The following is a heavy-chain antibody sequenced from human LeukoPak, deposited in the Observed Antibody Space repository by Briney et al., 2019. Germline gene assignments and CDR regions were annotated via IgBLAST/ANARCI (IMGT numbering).Heavy chain of an antibody. Sequence: WGSLRFSCTASAFTFSSDAMSWVRQAPGKGLEWVSAISGSGGSAYYADSVKGRFTISRDNSKNTLYLQMNSLRAEDTAVYYCARMKGTTVTVLLSTYYGMDVWGQGTTVTVSS. J-gene: IGHJ6*02. CDR2: ISGSGGSA. V-gene: IGHV3-23*01. D-gene: IGHD4-11*01. CDR1: AFTFSSDA. CDR3: ARMKGTTVTVLLSTYYGMDV.